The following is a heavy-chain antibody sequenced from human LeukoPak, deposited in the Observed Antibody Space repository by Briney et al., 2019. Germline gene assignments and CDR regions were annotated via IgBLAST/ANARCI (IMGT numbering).Heavy chain of an antibody. D-gene: IGHD3-10*01. CDR3: ARGVKGLRGAFDI. J-gene: IGHJ3*02. V-gene: IGHV4-31*03. Sequence: ASQTLSLTCTVSGGSISRGVYYWSWIRQHPGKGLEWIGCIYYSGSTYSNPSLKSRLTMSVDISKNQFSLKLSSVTAADTAVYYCARGVKGLRGAFDIWGQGTMVTVSS. CDR1: GGSISRGVYY. CDR2: IYYSGST.